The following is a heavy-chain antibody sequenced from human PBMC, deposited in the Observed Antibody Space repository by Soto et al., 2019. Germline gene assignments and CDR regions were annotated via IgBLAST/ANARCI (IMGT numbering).Heavy chain of an antibody. Sequence: PSVKVSCKASGGTFSSYAISWVRQAPGQGLEWMGGIIPIFGTANYAQKFQGRVTITADESTSTAYMELSSLRSEDTAVYYCAHENYYVSSGYRDDAFDIWGQGTMVTVSS. CDR2: IIPIFGTA. CDR1: GGTFSSYA. V-gene: IGHV1-69*13. D-gene: IGHD3-22*01. J-gene: IGHJ3*02. CDR3: AHENYYVSSGYRDDAFDI.